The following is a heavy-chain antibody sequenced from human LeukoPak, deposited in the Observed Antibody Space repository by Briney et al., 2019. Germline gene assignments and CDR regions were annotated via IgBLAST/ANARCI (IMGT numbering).Heavy chain of an antibody. D-gene: IGHD3-10*01. CDR1: GYTFTSYD. Sequence: KPGASVKVSCKASGYTFTSYDINWVRQATGQGLEWMGWMNPNSGNTGYAQKFQGRVTMTTNTSISTAYMELSSLRSEDTAVYCCARREYGSGSYHLVYWGQGTLVTVSS. J-gene: IGHJ4*02. CDR3: ARREYGSGSYHLVY. CDR2: MNPNSGNT. V-gene: IGHV1-8*01.